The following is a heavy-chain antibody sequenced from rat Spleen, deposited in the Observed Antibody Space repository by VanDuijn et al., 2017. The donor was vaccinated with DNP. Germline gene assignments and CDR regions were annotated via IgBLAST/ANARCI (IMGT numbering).Heavy chain of an antibody. Sequence: QVQLKESGPGLVQPSQTLSLTCTVSGFSLTSYDVHWVRQSPGKGLEWMGGVWNDGTTDYNSVLESRLSISRDTSKSQVFLKLISLQTEDTAIYFCIKSGLTGNWYFDFWGPGTMVTVSS. CDR2: VWNDGTT. V-gene: IGHV2-1*01. CDR1: GFSLTSYD. D-gene: IGHD5-1*01. J-gene: IGHJ1*01. CDR3: IKSGLTGNWYFDF.